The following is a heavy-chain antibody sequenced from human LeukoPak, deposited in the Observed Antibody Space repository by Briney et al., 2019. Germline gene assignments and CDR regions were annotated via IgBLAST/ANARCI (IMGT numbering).Heavy chain of an antibody. Sequence: PSETLSLTCAVSGYSISSGYSWGWIRQPPGSGLEWIGSIYHSGSTYYNPSLKSRVTISVDTSKNQFSLKVSSVTAADTAVYHCARDPHRSGYFYYYMDVWGKGTTVTVSS. J-gene: IGHJ6*03. CDR3: ARDPHRSGYFYYYMDV. V-gene: IGHV4-38-2*02. D-gene: IGHD3-22*01. CDR2: IYHSGST. CDR1: GYSISSGYS.